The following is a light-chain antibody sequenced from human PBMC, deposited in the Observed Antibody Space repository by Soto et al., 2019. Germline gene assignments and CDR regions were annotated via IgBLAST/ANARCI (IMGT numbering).Light chain of an antibody. V-gene: IGKV1-5*03. J-gene: IGKJ2*01. CDR3: QQYNSYSLYT. Sequence: DIQMTQSPSTLSASVGDRVTITCRASQSISSWLAWYQQKPGKAPKLLIYKASSLESGVPSRCSGSGSGTEFTLTISSLQPDDFATYYCQQYNSYSLYTFGQGTKVDIK. CDR1: QSISSW. CDR2: KAS.